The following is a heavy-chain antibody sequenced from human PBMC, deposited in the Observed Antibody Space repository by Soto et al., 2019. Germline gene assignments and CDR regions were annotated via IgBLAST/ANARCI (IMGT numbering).Heavy chain of an antibody. Sequence: ASETLSLTCTVSVGSISSSSYYWGWIRQPPGKGLEWIGSIYYSGSTYYNPSLKSRVTISVDTSKNQFSLKLSSVTAADTAVYYCARYGSGSRRFDYWGQGTLVTVSS. V-gene: IGHV4-39*01. CDR3: ARYGSGSRRFDY. CDR2: IYYSGST. D-gene: IGHD3-10*01. J-gene: IGHJ4*02. CDR1: VGSISSSSYY.